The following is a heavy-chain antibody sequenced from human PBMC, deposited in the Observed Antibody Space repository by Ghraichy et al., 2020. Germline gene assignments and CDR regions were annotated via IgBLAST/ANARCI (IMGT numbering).Heavy chain of an antibody. V-gene: IGHV3-23*01. CDR2: ISGDGVAT. Sequence: GGSLRLSCAVSGFSFARYAMTWVRQAPGKGLEWVSSISGDGVATYYADSVKGRFAISRDNSKNTVYLRMNRLRAEDTALYYCTVYGLSGVYFGYWGQGTPVTVSS. CDR3: TVYGLSGVYFGY. CDR1: GFSFARYA. D-gene: IGHD3-10*01. J-gene: IGHJ4*02.